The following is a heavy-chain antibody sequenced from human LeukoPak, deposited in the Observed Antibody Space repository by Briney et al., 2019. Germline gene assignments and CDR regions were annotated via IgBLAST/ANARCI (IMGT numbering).Heavy chain of an antibody. V-gene: IGHV3-33*01. CDR3: ARDRRNSSGWVPY. CDR1: GFTFSSYG. Sequence: LVESGGGVVQPGRSLRLSCAASGFTFSSYGMHWVRQAPGKGLEWVAVIWYDGSNKYYADSVKGRFTISRDNSKNTLYLQMNSLRAEDTAVYYCARDRRNSSGWVPYWGQGTLVTVSS. D-gene: IGHD6-19*01. CDR2: IWYDGSNK. J-gene: IGHJ4*02.